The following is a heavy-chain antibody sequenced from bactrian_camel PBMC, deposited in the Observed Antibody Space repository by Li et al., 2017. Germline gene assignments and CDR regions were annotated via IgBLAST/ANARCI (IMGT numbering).Heavy chain of an antibody. V-gene: IGHV3S31*01. Sequence: VQLVESGGGSVQAGGSLRLSCTHFGYSSSRHCMGWFRQAPGKVREGVAAIINGGSTTSYADSVKGRFTISRDNARNTLYLQMNSLKPEDTALYYCAPSFRGSGSPDWGQGTQVTVS. D-gene: IGHD2*01. CDR3: APSFRGSGSPD. CDR1: GYSSSRHC. CDR2: IINGGSTT. J-gene: IGHJ4*01.